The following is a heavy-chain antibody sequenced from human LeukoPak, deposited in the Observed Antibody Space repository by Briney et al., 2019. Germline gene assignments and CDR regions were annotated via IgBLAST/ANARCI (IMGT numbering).Heavy chain of an antibody. CDR1: GYTFTGYY. J-gene: IGHJ5*02. CDR2: INPSGGST. D-gene: IGHD3-3*01. CDR3: ARDGTYYDFWSGFKWTFNWFDP. V-gene: IGHV1-46*01. Sequence: GASVKVSCKASGYTFTGYYMHWVRQAPGQGLEWMGIINPSGGSTSYAQKFQGRVTMTRDMSTSTVYMELSSLRSEDTAVYYCARDGTYYDFWSGFKWTFNWFDPWGQGTLVTVSS.